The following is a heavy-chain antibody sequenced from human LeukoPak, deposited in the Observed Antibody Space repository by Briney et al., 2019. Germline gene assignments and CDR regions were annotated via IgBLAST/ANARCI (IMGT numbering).Heavy chain of an antibody. V-gene: IGHV3-7*01. Sequence: GGSLRLSCTASGLTLSTSWMGWVRQAPERGLEWVASIKQDGSQKYYVDSVKGRFTISRDNVQNSLYLQMNSLRAEDTAVYYCARLFRDVTTFDYWGQGTLVTVSS. CDR1: GLTLSTSW. D-gene: IGHD1-1*01. CDR2: IKQDGSQK. J-gene: IGHJ4*02. CDR3: ARLFRDVTTFDY.